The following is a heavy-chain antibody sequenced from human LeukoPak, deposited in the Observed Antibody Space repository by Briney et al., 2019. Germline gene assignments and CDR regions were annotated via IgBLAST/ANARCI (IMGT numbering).Heavy chain of an antibody. V-gene: IGHV4-34*01. CDR3: ATTSYGSGSYRSYFWFDP. Sequence: SETLSLTCAVYGGSFSGYYWSWIRQPPGKGLEWIGEINHSGSTNYNPSLKSRVTISVDTSKNQFSLKLSSVTAADTAVYYCATTSYGSGSYRSYFWFDPWGQGTLVTVSS. J-gene: IGHJ5*02. CDR2: INHSGST. D-gene: IGHD3-10*01. CDR1: GGSFSGYY.